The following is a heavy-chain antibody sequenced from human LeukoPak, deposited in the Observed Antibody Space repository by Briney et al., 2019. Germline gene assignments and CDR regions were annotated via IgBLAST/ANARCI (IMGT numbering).Heavy chain of an antibody. CDR2: INPNNGGT. Sequence: ASVKVSCKASGYTFTGYYMHWVRQAPGQGLEWMGWINPNNGGTNYAQKFQGRVTMTRDTSISTAYMELSRLRSDDTAVYYCARDFLGSGYSYVGNWFDPWGQGTLVTVSS. D-gene: IGHD5-18*01. CDR3: ARDFLGSGYSYVGNWFDP. J-gene: IGHJ5*02. CDR1: GYTFTGYY. V-gene: IGHV1-2*02.